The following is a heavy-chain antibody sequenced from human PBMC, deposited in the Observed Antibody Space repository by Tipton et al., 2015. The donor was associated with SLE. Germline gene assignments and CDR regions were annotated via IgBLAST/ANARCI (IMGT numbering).Heavy chain of an antibody. J-gene: IGHJ4*02. CDR2: ISYDGSNK. D-gene: IGHD3-22*01. CDR1: GFTFTNYA. Sequence: SLILSCTASGFTFTNYAMHWVRQAPGKGLEWVAVISYDGSNKYYADSVKGRFTISRDNSKNTLFLQMNRLRPEDTAVYYCARDPYYYDSSAPKGYLDYWGQGTLVTVSS. V-gene: IGHV3-30*04. CDR3: ARDPYYYDSSAPKGYLDY.